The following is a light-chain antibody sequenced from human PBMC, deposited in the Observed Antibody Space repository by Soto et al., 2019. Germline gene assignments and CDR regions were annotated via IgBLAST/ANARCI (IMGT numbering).Light chain of an antibody. CDR1: QSVASTY. CDR2: GAS. V-gene: IGKV3-20*01. Sequence: EVVLTQSPDTLSLSLGERATLSCRTSQSVASTYLAWYQQKPGQAPRLLIYGASSRATGIPARFSGSGSETEFTLTISGLEPEDFAVYYCHHYGTSQTFGGGTKVEIK. J-gene: IGKJ4*01. CDR3: HHYGTSQT.